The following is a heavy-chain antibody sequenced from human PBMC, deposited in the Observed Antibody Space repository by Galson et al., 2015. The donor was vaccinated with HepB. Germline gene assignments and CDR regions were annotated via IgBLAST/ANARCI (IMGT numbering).Heavy chain of an antibody. D-gene: IGHD3-9*01. J-gene: IGHJ1*01. Sequence: SLRLSCAASGFTFSSCGMHWVRQAPGKGLQWVAFIWYDGSNKYYADSVKGRFTISRDNSKNTLNLQMNSLRAEDTAVYYCAKDQDDIRYFHHWGQGTLVTVSS. CDR2: IWYDGSNK. CDR3: AKDQDDIRYFHH. CDR1: GFTFSSCG. V-gene: IGHV3-30*02.